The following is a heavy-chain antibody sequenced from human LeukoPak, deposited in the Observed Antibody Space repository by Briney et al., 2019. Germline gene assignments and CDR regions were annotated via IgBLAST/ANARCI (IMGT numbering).Heavy chain of an antibody. V-gene: IGHV4-38-2*01. J-gene: IGHJ6*03. D-gene: IGHD2-15*01. CDR1: GYSISSGYY. Sequence: SETLSLTCAASGYSISSGYYWGWIRQPPEKVQELIGSIDHGGSTYYNESLKSRVTISVDTTKNSLSLKMSSVTAADTAVYYCASSLVVLAANDYYYYYMDVWGKGTTVTVSS. CDR2: IDHGGST. CDR3: ASSLVVLAANDYYYYYMDV.